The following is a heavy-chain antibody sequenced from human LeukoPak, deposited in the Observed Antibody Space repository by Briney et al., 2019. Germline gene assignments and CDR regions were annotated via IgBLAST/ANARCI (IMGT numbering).Heavy chain of an antibody. CDR3: ARGGHSGDCYLY. Sequence: GGSLRLSCAASGYTFSSYPMSWVRQAPGKGLECVARISGDGSIIHYADSVRGRVTISRDNAKNTLYLQMNTLRPEDTAVYYCARGGHSGDCYLYWGQGTLVTVSS. CDR1: GYTFSSYP. J-gene: IGHJ4*02. CDR2: ISGDGSII. V-gene: IGHV3-30*04. D-gene: IGHD2-21*02.